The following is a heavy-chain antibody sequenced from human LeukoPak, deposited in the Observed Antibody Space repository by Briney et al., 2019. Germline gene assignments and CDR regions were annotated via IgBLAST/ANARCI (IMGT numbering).Heavy chain of an antibody. J-gene: IGHJ5*02. CDR3: ARGDILTDYSFDP. D-gene: IGHD3-9*01. CDR2: IGTTGDT. CDR1: GFTFSNYD. Sequence: GGSLRHSCAASGFTFSNYDMHRVRQATGKGLEWVSGIGTTGDTYYPASVKGRFTISRENAKNSLYLQMNSLRAGDTAVYYCARGDILTDYSFDPWGQGTLVIVSS. V-gene: IGHV3-13*04.